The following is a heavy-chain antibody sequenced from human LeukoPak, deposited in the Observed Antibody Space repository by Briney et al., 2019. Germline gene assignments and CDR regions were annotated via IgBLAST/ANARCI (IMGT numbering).Heavy chain of an antibody. V-gene: IGHV4-39*01. CDR3: ARRDRYSSGQFDH. J-gene: IGHJ4*02. CDR1: GGSISSSSYY. CDR2: IYYSGST. D-gene: IGHD5-18*01. Sequence: PSETLSLTCTVSGGSISSSSYYWGWIRQPPGKGLEWIGSIYYSGSTYYDPSLKSRVTMSVDTSKSQFSLKVNSVTAADTAVYYCARRDRYSSGQFDHWGQGTLVTVSS.